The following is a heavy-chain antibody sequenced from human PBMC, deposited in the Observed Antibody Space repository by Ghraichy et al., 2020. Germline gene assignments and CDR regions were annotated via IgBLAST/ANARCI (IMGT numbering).Heavy chain of an antibody. CDR1: GGSISSYY. J-gene: IGHJ6*01. V-gene: IGHV4-59*01. CDR2: IYYSGST. CDR3: ARIPAGKSSRAEPLLYYYYGMDV. Sequence: SQTLSLTCTVSGGSISSYYWSWIRQPPGKGLEWIGYIYYSGSTNYNPSLKSRVTISVDTSKNQFSLKLSSVTAADTAVYYCARIPAGKSSRAEPLLYYYYGMDVWGQGTTVTVSS. D-gene: IGHD6-19*01.